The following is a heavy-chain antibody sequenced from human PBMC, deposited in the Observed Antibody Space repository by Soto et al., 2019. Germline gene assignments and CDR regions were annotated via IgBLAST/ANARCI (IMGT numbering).Heavy chain of an antibody. CDR3: ASSTPGITLDS. CDR2: VYYSGST. Sequence: PSETLSLTCAVSGYSISSGYYWGWIRQPPGKGLEWIGSVYYSGSTSYNPSLKSRVTISVDTSKNQFSLNLSSVTAADTAVYYCASSTPGITLDSWGQGILVTVSS. D-gene: IGHD3-3*01. J-gene: IGHJ4*02. V-gene: IGHV4-38-2*01. CDR1: GYSISSGYY.